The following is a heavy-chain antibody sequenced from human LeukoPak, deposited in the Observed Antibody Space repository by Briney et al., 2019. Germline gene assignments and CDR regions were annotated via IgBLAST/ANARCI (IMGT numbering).Heavy chain of an antibody. Sequence: GGSLRLSCAASGFTFSSYWMSWVRQAPGKGLEWVANIKQDGSEKYYVDSVKGRFTISRDNSKNTLYLQMNSLRAEDTAVYYCARGAIGSFWSGYYVDYWGQGTLVTVSS. CDR2: IKQDGSEK. CDR1: GFTFSSYW. CDR3: ARGAIGSFWSGYYVDY. V-gene: IGHV3-7*01. D-gene: IGHD3-3*01. J-gene: IGHJ4*02.